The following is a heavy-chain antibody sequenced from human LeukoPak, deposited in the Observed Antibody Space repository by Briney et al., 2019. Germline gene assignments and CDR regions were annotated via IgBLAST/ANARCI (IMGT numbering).Heavy chain of an antibody. CDR2: ISSASNYI. V-gene: IGHV3-21*01. CDR3: ARVRGANWFFDV. Sequence: GGSLRLSCATSGFTFGDHSMNWVRQAPGRGLEWISSISSASNYIYYSETTKGRFTISRDNFDKSLYLQMNSLRVEDTAVYYCARVRGANWFFDVWARGTLVTVSS. CDR1: GFTFGDHS. J-gene: IGHJ2*01. D-gene: IGHD3-10*01.